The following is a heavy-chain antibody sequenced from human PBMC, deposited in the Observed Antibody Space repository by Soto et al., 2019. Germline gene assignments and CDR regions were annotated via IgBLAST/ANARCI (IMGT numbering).Heavy chain of an antibody. Sequence: LRLSCAASGFTFSSYTMSWVRQAPGKGLEWVSAISGSGGSTYYADSVKGRFTISRDNSKNTLYLQMNSLRAEDTAVYYCAKAIKQLVLRWFDPWGQGTLVTVSS. J-gene: IGHJ5*02. D-gene: IGHD6-13*01. CDR2: ISGSGGST. V-gene: IGHV3-23*01. CDR3: AKAIKQLVLRWFDP. CDR1: GFTFSSYT.